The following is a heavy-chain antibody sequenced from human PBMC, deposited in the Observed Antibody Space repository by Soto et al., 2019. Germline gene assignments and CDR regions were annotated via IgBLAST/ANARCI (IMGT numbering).Heavy chain of an antibody. CDR2: IGGSGGTT. J-gene: IGHJ3*02. Sequence: GGSLRLSCAASGFTFSSYAMSWVRQAPGKGLEWVSGIGGSGGTTYYADSVKGRFTISRDNSKNTVYLQVSSLRAEDTAVYYCAKDRTNLLGYCSTASCPDAFDIWGQGTMVTVSS. V-gene: IGHV3-23*01. D-gene: IGHD2-2*01. CDR3: AKDRTNLLGYCSTASCPDAFDI. CDR1: GFTFSSYA.